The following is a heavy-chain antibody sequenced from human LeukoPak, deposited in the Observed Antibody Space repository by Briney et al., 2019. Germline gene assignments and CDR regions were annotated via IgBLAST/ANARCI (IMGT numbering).Heavy chain of an antibody. Sequence: TGGSLRLSCAASGFTFSSYSMNWVRQAPGKGLEWVANIKQDGSAKFYVESVKGRFTISRDNAKKSLYLQMNSLRAEDTAVYYCVRDGDFWSAQGAFDIWGQGTMVTVSS. CDR3: VRDGDFWSAQGAFDI. CDR1: GFTFSSYS. V-gene: IGHV3-7*01. J-gene: IGHJ3*02. CDR2: IKQDGSAK. D-gene: IGHD3-3*01.